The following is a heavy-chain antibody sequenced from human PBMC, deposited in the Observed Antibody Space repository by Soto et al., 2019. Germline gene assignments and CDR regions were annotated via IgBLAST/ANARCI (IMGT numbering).Heavy chain of an antibody. V-gene: IGHV1-18*01. D-gene: IGHD2-2*01. CDR3: ARDPPPPEY. CDR1: GYTFASYA. J-gene: IGHJ4*02. CDR2: ISAYNGNT. Sequence: QVQLVQSGAEVKKPGASVKVSCKASGYTFASYAISWMRQAPGQGLEWMGWISAYNGNTTYAQKLQGRVTITTDTTTSTPYMELRSLRSDDTAVYYCARDPPPPEYWAQGTLVTVSS.